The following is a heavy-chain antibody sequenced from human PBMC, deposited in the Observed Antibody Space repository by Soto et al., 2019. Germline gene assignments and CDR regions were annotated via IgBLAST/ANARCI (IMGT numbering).Heavy chain of an antibody. Sequence: QITLKESGPTLVKPTQTLTLTCTFSGFSLSTSGVGVGWIRQPPGKALEWLALIYWDDDKRYSPSLKSRLTITKDTSKNQVVLTMTNMDPVDTAPYYCAHRRGSSGWVDYWGQGTLVTVSS. D-gene: IGHD6-19*01. J-gene: IGHJ4*02. CDR3: AHRRGSSGWVDY. CDR2: IYWDDDK. V-gene: IGHV2-5*02. CDR1: GFSLSTSGVG.